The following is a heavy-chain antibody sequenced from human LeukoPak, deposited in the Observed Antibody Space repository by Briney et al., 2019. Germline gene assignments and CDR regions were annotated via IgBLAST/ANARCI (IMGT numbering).Heavy chain of an antibody. V-gene: IGHV3-21*01. CDR3: ARDAPYFDWLLSAGRLDY. CDR1: GFTFSSYT. J-gene: IGHJ4*02. CDR2: IITSSSYI. Sequence: KPGGSLRLSCSASGFTFSSYTMNCVRQAPGKGLEWGSSIITSSSYIYYADSVKGRFTISRDNAKKSLYLQMNSLRAEDTAVYYCARDAPYFDWLLSAGRLDYWGQGTLVTVSS. D-gene: IGHD3-9*01.